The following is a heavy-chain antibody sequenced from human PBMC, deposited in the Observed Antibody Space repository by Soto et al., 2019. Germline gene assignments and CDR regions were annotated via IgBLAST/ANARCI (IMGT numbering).Heavy chain of an antibody. V-gene: IGHV1-3*01. D-gene: IGHD3-22*01. Sequence: QVQFVQSGAEVKKPGASVKVSCKTPGYTFTSYNIHGVRQAPGQRLEWMGWINVGNGNTRYSQKFQGRLTLTRDTPLNTAYLELNSLISEDTAVYYCATPQDYDGGLDSWGQGTLVTVSS. CDR1: GYTFTSYN. CDR3: ATPQDYDGGLDS. CDR2: INVGNGNT. J-gene: IGHJ4*02.